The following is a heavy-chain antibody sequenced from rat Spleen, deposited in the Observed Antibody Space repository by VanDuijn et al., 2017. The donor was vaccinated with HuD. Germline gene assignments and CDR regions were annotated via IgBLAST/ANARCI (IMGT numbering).Heavy chain of an antibody. Sequence: EVQLVESGGGLVQPGRSLKLSCAASGFTFSDYGMAWVRQGPTKGLEWVATISSDGSSTYYRDSVKGRFTISRDNAKNTQYLQMDSLRSEDTATYYCARHSPIAAPLDAWGQGASVTVSS. CDR3: ARHSPIAAPLDA. D-gene: IGHD1-2*01. CDR1: GFTFSDYG. CDR2: ISSDGSST. V-gene: IGHV5-29*01. J-gene: IGHJ4*01.